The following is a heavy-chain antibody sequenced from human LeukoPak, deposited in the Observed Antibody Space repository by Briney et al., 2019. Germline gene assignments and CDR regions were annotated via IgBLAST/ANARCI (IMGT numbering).Heavy chain of an antibody. V-gene: IGHV3-74*03. Sequence: PGGSLRLSCAASGFTFSITWMHWVRQVPGKGLVWVARITSDGGSTTYAESVKGRFTISRDNAKNSLYLQMNSLRAEDTAVYYCAELGITMIGGVWGKGTTVTISS. CDR3: AELGITMIGGV. CDR2: ITSDGGST. D-gene: IGHD3-10*02. J-gene: IGHJ6*04. CDR1: GFTFSITW.